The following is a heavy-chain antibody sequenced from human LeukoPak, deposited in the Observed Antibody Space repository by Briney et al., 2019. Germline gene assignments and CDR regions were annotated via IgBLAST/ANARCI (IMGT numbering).Heavy chain of an antibody. Sequence: GGSLRLSCVASGFDFSSYAMTWVRQSPGRGLAWASPIGAYAARTYYADSVKGRFTTSRENSKSTLSLQMNSLRAEDTALYYCAKDPLGGGSSLINWFDSWGQGVWVTVSS. CDR1: GFDFSSYA. J-gene: IGHJ5*01. CDR3: AKDPLGGGSSLINWFDS. D-gene: IGHD1-26*01. V-gene: IGHV3-23*01. CDR2: IGAYAART.